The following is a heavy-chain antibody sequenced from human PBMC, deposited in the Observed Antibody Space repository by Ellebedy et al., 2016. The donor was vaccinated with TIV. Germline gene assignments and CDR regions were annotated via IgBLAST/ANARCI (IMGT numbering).Heavy chain of an antibody. CDR2: ICASAGTT. Sequence: GESLKISXAASGFTFKNCAMSWVRQAPGKGLEWVAVICASAGTTYYADSVKGRFTISRDNSKNTLYLQINSLRVEDTAVYFCAKDEESGYYDFWSGYNRYLNIDVWGQGTQVAVSS. CDR3: AKDEESGYYDFWSGYNRYLNIDV. CDR1: GFTFKNCA. J-gene: IGHJ4*02. V-gene: IGHV3-23*01. D-gene: IGHD3-3*01.